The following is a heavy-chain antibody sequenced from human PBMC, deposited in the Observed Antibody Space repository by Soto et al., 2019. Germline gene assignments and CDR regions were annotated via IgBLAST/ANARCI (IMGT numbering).Heavy chain of an antibody. V-gene: IGHV3-23*01. D-gene: IGHD5-12*01. Sequence: PGGSLRLSCAASGFTFISYAMSWVRQAPGKGLEWVSAISGSGGSTYYADSVKGRFTISRDNSKNTLYLQMNSLRAEDTAVYYCAKATTIVSTPYYFDSWGQGTLVPVSS. CDR3: AKATTIVSTPYYFDS. CDR1: GFTFISYA. J-gene: IGHJ4*02. CDR2: ISGSGGST.